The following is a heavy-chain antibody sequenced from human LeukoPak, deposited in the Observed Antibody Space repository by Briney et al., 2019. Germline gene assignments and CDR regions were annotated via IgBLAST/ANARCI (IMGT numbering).Heavy chain of an antibody. V-gene: IGHV3-7*01. J-gene: IGHJ4*02. D-gene: IGHD6-13*01. CDR2: XKQDGSEK. Sequence: XXXSYXMSWXRQAPGXGLEGVXXXKQDGSEKYYVDSVKGRFTISRDNAKNSLYLQMNSLRAEDTAVYYCARDDSGWYSSSWTLDYWGQGTLVTVSS. CDR3: ARDDSGWYSSSWTLDY. CDR1: XXXSYX.